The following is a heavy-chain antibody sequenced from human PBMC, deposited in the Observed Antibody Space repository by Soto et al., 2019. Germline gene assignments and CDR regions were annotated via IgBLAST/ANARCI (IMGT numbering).Heavy chain of an antibody. V-gene: IGHV1-18*01. CDR2: ISAYNGNT. CDR3: ARNYYDSSGYYYFDY. J-gene: IGHJ4*02. D-gene: IGHD3-22*01. CDR1: GYTFTSYG. Sequence: ASVKVSCKASGYTFTSYGISWVRQAPGQGLEWMGWISAYNGNTNYAQKLQGRVTMTTDTSTSTAYMELRSLRSDDTAVYYCARNYYDSSGYYYFDYWGQGTLVTVSS.